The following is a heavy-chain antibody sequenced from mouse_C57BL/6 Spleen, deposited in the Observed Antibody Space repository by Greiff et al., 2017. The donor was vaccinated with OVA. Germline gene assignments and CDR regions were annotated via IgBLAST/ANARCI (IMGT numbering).Heavy chain of an antibody. V-gene: IGHV1-64*01. CDR2: IHPNSGST. Sequence: QVQLQQPGAELVKPGASVKLSCKASGYTFTSYWLHWVTQRPGQGLEWIGMIHPNSGSTTYNNKFQSKATLTVDKSSSTASMQRSSLTAEDSAVYYGARYYGSSYVDYWGKGTTLTVSS. CDR1: GYTFTSYW. D-gene: IGHD1-1*01. J-gene: IGHJ2*01. CDR3: ARYYGSSYVDY.